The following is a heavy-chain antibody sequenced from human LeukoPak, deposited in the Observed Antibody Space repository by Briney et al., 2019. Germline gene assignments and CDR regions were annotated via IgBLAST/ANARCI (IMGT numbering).Heavy chain of an antibody. CDR2: ISSSGSTI. CDR3: ASSKGIAAAD. Sequence: GGSLRLSCAASGFTFSSYSMNWVRQAPGKGLEWVSYISSSGSTIYYADSVKGRFTISRDNAKNSLYLQMNSLRAEDTAVYYCASSKGIAAADWGQGTLVTVSS. V-gene: IGHV3-48*01. J-gene: IGHJ4*02. D-gene: IGHD6-13*01. CDR1: GFTFSSYS.